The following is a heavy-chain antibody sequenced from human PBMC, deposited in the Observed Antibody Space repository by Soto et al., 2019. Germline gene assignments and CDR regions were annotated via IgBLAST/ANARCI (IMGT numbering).Heavy chain of an antibody. CDR3: ARGVKIMLRYFDWSHYFDY. D-gene: IGHD3-9*01. CDR2: INHSGST. J-gene: IGHJ4*02. CDR1: GGSFSGYY. Sequence: PSETLSLTCAVYGGSFSGYYWSWIRQPPGKGLEWIGEINHSGSTNYNPSLKSRVTISVDASKNQFSLKLSSVTAADTAVYYCARGVKIMLRYFDWSHYFDYWGQGTLVTVSS. V-gene: IGHV4-34*01.